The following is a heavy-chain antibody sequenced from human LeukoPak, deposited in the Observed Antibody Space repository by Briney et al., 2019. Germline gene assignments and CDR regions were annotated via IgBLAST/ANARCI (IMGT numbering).Heavy chain of an antibody. J-gene: IGHJ3*02. D-gene: IGHD6-19*01. CDR2: ISWNSGSI. CDR3: AKANSSGWTHDAFDI. V-gene: IGHV3-9*01. Sequence: GGSLRLSCAASGFTFDDYAMHWVRQAPGKGLEWASGISWNSGSIGYADSVKGRFTISRDNAKNSLYLQMNSLRAEDTALYYCAKANSSGWTHDAFDIWGQGTMVTVSS. CDR1: GFTFDDYA.